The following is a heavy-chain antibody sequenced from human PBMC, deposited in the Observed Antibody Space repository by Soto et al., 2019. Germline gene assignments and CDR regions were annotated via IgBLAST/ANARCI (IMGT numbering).Heavy chain of an antibody. CDR1: GGTFSSYA. D-gene: IGHD6-19*01. Sequence: SVKVSCKASGGTFSSYAISWVRQAPGQGLEWMGGIIPIFGTANYVQKFQGRVTITADESTSTAYMELSSLRSEDTAVYYCARDRSSGWLSYFDYWGQGXLVTVSS. CDR3: ARDRSSGWLSYFDY. CDR2: IIPIFGTA. V-gene: IGHV1-69*13. J-gene: IGHJ4*02.